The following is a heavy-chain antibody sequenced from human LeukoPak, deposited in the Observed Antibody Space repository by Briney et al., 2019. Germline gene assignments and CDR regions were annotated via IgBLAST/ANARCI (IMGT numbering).Heavy chain of an antibody. J-gene: IGHJ3*02. D-gene: IGHD3-9*01. V-gene: IGHV4-31*03. Sequence: PSQTLSLTCTVSGGSISSGGYYWSWIRQHPGKGLEWIGYIYYSGSTYYNPSLKSRVTISVDTSKNQFSLKLSSVTAADTAVYYCARQIYDILTGYHDAFDIWGQGTMVTVSS. CDR1: GGSISSGGYY. CDR2: IYYSGST. CDR3: ARQIYDILTGYHDAFDI.